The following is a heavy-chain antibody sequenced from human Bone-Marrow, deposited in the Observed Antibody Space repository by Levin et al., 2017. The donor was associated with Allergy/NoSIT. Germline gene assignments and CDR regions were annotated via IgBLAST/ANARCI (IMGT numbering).Heavy chain of an antibody. J-gene: IGHJ4*02. Sequence: GESLKISCQASGYTFTSYDINWVRQATGQGLEWMGWMNPNSGNTGYAQKFQGRVTMTRNTSISTAYMELSSLRSEDTAVYYCARGRVVRGEDYWGQGTLVTVSS. V-gene: IGHV1-8*01. D-gene: IGHD3-10*01. CDR2: MNPNSGNT. CDR3: ARGRVVRGEDY. CDR1: GYTFTSYD.